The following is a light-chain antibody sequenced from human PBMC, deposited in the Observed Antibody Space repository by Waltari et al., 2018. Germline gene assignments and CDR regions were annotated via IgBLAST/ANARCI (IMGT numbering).Light chain of an antibody. CDR3: QQYNSYLLT. J-gene: IGKJ4*01. CDR2: KTS. CDR1: QSISSW. V-gene: IGKV1-5*03. Sequence: DIQMTQSPSTMSASVGDRVTITCRASQSISSWLAWYQQKPGKAPKLLIYKTSSLESGVPSRFSGSGSGTEFTLTISSLQPDDFATYYCQQYNSYLLTFGGGTKVEIK.